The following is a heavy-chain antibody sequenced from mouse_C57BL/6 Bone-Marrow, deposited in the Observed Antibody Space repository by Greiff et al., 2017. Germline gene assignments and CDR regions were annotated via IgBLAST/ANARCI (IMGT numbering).Heavy chain of an antibody. CDR1: GYTFTSYW. J-gene: IGHJ3*01. V-gene: IGHV1-55*01. CDR2: IYPGSGST. D-gene: IGHD2-3*01. Sequence: QVQLQQPGAELVKPGASVKMSCKASGYTFTSYWITWVKQRPGQGLEWIGDIYPGSGSTNYNEKFKSKATLTVDTSSSTAYMQLSSLTSEDSAVYYCARAPPYDGYYVRFAYGGQGTLVTVSA. CDR3: ARAPPYDGYYVRFAY.